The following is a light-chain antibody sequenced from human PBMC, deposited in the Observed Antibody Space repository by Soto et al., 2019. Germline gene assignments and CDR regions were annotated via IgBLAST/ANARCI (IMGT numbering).Light chain of an antibody. CDR2: NVN. CDR3: QSFDSSLSVL. J-gene: IGLJ2*01. V-gene: IGLV1-40*01. CDR1: SSNIGAGYD. Sequence: QSVLTQPPSLSGAPGQRVAISCTGSSSNIGAGYDVHWYQQVPGTVPKLLIYNVNSRPSGVPDRFSGSKSGTSASLAITGLQAEDEADYYCQSFDSSLSVLFGGGTKLTVL.